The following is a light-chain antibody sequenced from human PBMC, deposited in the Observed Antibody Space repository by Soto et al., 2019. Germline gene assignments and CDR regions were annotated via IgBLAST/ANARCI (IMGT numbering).Light chain of an antibody. CDR1: QSISSW. Sequence: DIQMTQSPSTLSASVGDRVTITCRASQSISSWLAWYQQKPGKAPKLLICDASSLESGVPSRFSGSGSGTEFTLTISSLQPDDFATYDCQQYNSYPWTFGQGTKVEIK. CDR2: DAS. J-gene: IGKJ1*01. V-gene: IGKV1-5*01. CDR3: QQYNSYPWT.